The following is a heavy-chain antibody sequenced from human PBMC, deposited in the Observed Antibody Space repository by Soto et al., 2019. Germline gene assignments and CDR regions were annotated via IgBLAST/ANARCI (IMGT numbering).Heavy chain of an antibody. D-gene: IGHD2-15*01. Sequence: QVQLVQSGSEVKKPGSSVKVSCKASGGTFSDFTLSWLRQAPGRGLEWMGGIIPMIGATNNAQKLKGRLTITADKSTGTGYMELNSLRSDDTAGYYCARYWSAGTLYGAFDIWGQGTEVTVSP. CDR3: ARYWSAGTLYGAFDI. V-gene: IGHV1-69*06. CDR2: IIPMIGAT. CDR1: GGTFSDFT. J-gene: IGHJ3*02.